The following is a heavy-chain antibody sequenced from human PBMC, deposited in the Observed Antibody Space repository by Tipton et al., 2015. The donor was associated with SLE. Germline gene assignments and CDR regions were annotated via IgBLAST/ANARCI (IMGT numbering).Heavy chain of an antibody. CDR2: IKQDGSEK. D-gene: IGHD6-13*01. CDR3: ARVEQQLVLAEYFQH. V-gene: IGHV3-7*01. CDR1: GFTFSSYW. Sequence: VQLVQSGGGLVQPGGSLRLSCAASGFTFSSYWMSWVRQAPGKGLEWVANIKQDGSEKYYVDSVKGRFTISRDNAKNSLYLQMNSLRAEDTAVYYCARVEQQLVLAEYFQHWGQGTLVTVSS. J-gene: IGHJ1*01.